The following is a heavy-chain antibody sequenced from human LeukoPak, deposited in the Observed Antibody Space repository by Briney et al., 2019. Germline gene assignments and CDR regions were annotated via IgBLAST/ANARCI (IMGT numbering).Heavy chain of an antibody. Sequence: GGTLRLSCAAYGFTFSNHGMDWVRQAPGKGLEWVSGISPSGDITYYADSVKGRFTISRDNSKNTLYLEVIRLTPEDSAVYYWAKDDAWLRFGEWSQGTLVTVSS. CDR1: GFTFSNHG. D-gene: IGHD5-12*01. CDR2: ISPSGDIT. J-gene: IGHJ4*02. V-gene: IGHV3-23*01. CDR3: AKDDAWLRFGE.